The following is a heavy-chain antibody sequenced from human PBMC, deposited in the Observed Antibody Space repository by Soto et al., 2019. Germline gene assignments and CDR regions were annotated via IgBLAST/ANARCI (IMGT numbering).Heavy chain of an antibody. CDR3: ARAHRERKDSGSPPQGWFDP. V-gene: IGHV3-11*01. J-gene: IGHJ5*02. Sequence: GGSLRLSCAASGFTFSDYYMSWIRQAPGKGLEWVSYISSSGSTIYYADSVKGRFTISRDNAKNSLYLQMNSLRAEDTAVYYCARAHRERKDSGSPPQGWFDPWGQGTLVTVSS. D-gene: IGHD1-26*01. CDR1: GFTFSDYY. CDR2: ISSSGSTI.